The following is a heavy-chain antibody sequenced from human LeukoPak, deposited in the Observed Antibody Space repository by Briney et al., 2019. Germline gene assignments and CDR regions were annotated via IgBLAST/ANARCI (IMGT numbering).Heavy chain of an antibody. V-gene: IGHV1-69*06. CDR1: GGTLWSYA. Sequence: SVKVSCKASGGTLWSYAMSWVRQAPGQGLDWMGGIIPMFGTTNYAQKFQGRVTIGADTSTNTAYVEVRGLRSEDTAVYYCARATAKGNYYHGMDVWGKGTTVSVSS. J-gene: IGHJ6*04. CDR2: IIPMFGTT. CDR3: ARATAKGNYYHGMDV. D-gene: IGHD2-21*02.